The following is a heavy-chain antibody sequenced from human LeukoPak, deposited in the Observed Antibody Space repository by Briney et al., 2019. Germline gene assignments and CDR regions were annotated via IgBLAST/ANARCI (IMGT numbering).Heavy chain of an antibody. CDR3: ARHYCTTTTCSSGAFDY. Sequence: PGGSLRLSCAASGFTFSTYSMNWVRQAPGKGLEWISYINSSSDTTLYADSVKGRFTISRDNAKNSLYLQMNRLGAEDTAVFYCARHYCTTTTCSSGAFDYWGQGAPVTASS. CDR2: INSSSDTT. CDR1: GFTFSTYS. J-gene: IGHJ4*02. V-gene: IGHV3-48*01. D-gene: IGHD2-2*01.